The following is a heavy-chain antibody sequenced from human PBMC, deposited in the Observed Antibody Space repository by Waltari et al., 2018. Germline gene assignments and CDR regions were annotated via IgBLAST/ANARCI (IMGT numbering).Heavy chain of an antibody. D-gene: IGHD3-10*01. V-gene: IGHV1-69*01. J-gene: IGHJ6*02. CDR1: GGPFSSYA. CDR2: IIPIFGTA. CDR3: ARSRSGSLRYYYYYGMDV. Sequence: QVQLVQSGAEVKKPGSSVKVSCKASGGPFSSYAIRWVRPAPGHGLEWMGGIIPIFGTANYAQKFQGRVTITADESTSTAYMELSSLRSEDTAVYYCARSRSGSLRYYYYYGMDVWGQGTTVTVSS.